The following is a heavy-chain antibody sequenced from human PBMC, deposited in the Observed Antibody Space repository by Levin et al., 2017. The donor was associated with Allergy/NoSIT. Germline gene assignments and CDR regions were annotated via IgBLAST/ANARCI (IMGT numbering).Heavy chain of an antibody. Sequence: SETLSLTCTVSGSSISTGSYWGWVRQPPGKGLDLIGIIYHSGTTYYSPSFRGRVTISVDTSKNQFSLRLNSVTTADTAVYYCARVNSGTYRPIDSWGQGTLVTVSS. J-gene: IGHJ4*02. V-gene: IGHV4-38-2*02. D-gene: IGHD1-26*01. CDR2: IYHSGTT. CDR1: GSSISTGSY. CDR3: ARVNSGTYRPIDS.